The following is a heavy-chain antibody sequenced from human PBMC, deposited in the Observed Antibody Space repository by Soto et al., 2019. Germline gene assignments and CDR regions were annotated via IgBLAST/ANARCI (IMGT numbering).Heavy chain of an antibody. V-gene: IGHV3-30-3*01. CDR3: ARASPPDYDFLTLYYYYGMDV. J-gene: IGHJ6*02. CDR1: GFTFSSYA. Sequence: PGGSLRLSCAASGFTFSSYAMHWVRQAPGKGLEWVAVISYDGSNKYYADSVKGRFTISRDDSKNTLYLQMNSLRAEDTAVYYCARASPPDYDFLTLYYYYGMDVWGQGTTVTVSS. CDR2: ISYDGSNK. D-gene: IGHD3-9*01.